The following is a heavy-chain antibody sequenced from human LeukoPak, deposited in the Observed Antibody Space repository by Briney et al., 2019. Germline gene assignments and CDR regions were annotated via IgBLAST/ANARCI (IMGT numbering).Heavy chain of an antibody. CDR1: GFTFSSYG. CDR2: ISYDGSNK. V-gene: IGHV3-30*03. D-gene: IGHD3-10*01. J-gene: IGHJ4*02. Sequence: PGRSLRLSCAASGFTFSSYGMHWVRQAPGKGLEWVAVISYDGSNKYYADSVKGRFTISRDNSKNTLYLQMNSLRAEDTAVYYCASVEVSGYFDYWGQGTLVTVSS. CDR3: ASVEVSGYFDY.